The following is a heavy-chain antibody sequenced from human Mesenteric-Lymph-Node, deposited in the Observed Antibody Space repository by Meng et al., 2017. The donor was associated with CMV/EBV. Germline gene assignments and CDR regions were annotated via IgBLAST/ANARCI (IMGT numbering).Heavy chain of an antibody. V-gene: IGHV4-39*07. D-gene: IGHD2-2*01. J-gene: IGHJ5*02. CDR2: VNYSGST. CDR1: GGSISSSSYY. CDR3: ARTIVVVPAANAPGFDP. Sequence: SETLSLTCTVSGGSISSSSYYWGWIRQPPRKGLEWLGSVNYSGSTYFNPSLKSRVTISLDTSKNHFSLRLTSVTAADTAVYYCARTIVVVPAANAPGFDPWGQGTLVTVSS.